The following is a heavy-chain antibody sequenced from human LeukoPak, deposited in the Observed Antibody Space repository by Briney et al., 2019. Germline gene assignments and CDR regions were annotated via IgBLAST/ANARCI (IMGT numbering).Heavy chain of an antibody. D-gene: IGHD3-3*01. CDR2: IWHDGSNN. V-gene: IGHV3-30*02. J-gene: IGHJ4*02. CDR3: ARGNYDFWSATDY. CDR1: GFTFRRHV. Sequence: GGSLRLSCAASGFTFRRHVMHWVRQAPGKGLEWVAIIWHDGSNNYYADSVKGRFTISRDNSKNTLYLQMNSLRAEDTAVYYCARGNYDFWSATDYWGQGTLVTASS.